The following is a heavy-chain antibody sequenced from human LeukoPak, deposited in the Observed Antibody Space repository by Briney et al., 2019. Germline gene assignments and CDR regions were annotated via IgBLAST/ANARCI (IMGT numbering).Heavy chain of an antibody. CDR2: NNPNSGGT. J-gene: IGHJ5*02. D-gene: IGHD3-16*02. CDR3: ARDNSVGDIAWWFDP. V-gene: IGHV1-2*02. Sequence: GASVKVSCKASGYTFTGYYMHWVRQAPGQGLEWMGWNNPNSGGTNYAQKFQGRVTMTRDTSISTAYMELSRLRSDDTAVYYCARDNSVGDIAWWFDPWGQGTLVTVSS. CDR1: GYTFTGYY.